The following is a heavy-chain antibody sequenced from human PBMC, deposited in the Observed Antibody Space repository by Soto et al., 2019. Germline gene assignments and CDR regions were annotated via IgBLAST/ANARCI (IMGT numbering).Heavy chain of an antibody. CDR3: ARLTIFGVVIIGDYYYMDV. V-gene: IGHV3-21*01. J-gene: IGHJ6*03. CDR2: ISSSSSYI. D-gene: IGHD3-3*01. CDR1: GFTFSSYS. Sequence: GGSLRLSCAASGFTFSSYSMNWVRQAPGKGLEWVSSISSSSSYIYYADSVKGRFTISRDNAKNSLYLQMNSLRAEDTAVYYCARLTIFGVVIIGDYYYMDVWGKGTTVTVSS.